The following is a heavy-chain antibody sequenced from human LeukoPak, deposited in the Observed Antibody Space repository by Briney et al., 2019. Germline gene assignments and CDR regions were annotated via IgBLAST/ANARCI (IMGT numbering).Heavy chain of an antibody. D-gene: IGHD3-16*01. CDR1: GFTVSTNY. J-gene: IGHJ4*02. V-gene: IGHV3-66*01. CDR3: TRDVIYDSQIYSYGDS. Sequence: GGSLRLSCAASGFTVSTNYVSWVRQAPGKGLEWVSVMYRHGGTAYADSVQGRFSISRDNSKNTVDLQMNSLRAEDTAVYYCTRDVIYDSQIYSYGDSWGQGTLVTVSS. CDR2: MYRHGGT.